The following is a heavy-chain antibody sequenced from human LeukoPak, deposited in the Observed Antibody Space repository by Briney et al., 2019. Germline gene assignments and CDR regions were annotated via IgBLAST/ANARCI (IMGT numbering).Heavy chain of an antibody. J-gene: IGHJ4*02. V-gene: IGHV1-2*02. CDR3: ARDFNVGDGYNLSYFDY. D-gene: IGHD5-24*01. Sequence: ASVKVSCKASGYTFTGYYMHWVRQAPGQGLEWMGWINPNSGGINYAQNFQGRVTMTRDTSISTAYMELSRLRSDDTAVYYCARDFNVGDGYNLSYFDYWGQGTLVTVSS. CDR1: GYTFTGYY. CDR2: INPNSGGI.